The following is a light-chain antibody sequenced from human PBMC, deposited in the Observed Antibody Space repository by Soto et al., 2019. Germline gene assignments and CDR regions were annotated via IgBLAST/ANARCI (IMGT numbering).Light chain of an antibody. J-gene: IGKJ4*01. CDR2: AAS. CDR1: QTLCRS. V-gene: IGKV3D-15*01. Sequence: IVLTLWPATVPWSLGKGATLACKASQTLCRSLAWYHQKPGQAPRLLSYAASRRATGRPDRCSGGGSGTEFTLTTSSLQSEDFAAYDCHQYNNWPPLTFGGGTKVDI. CDR3: HQYNNWPPLT.